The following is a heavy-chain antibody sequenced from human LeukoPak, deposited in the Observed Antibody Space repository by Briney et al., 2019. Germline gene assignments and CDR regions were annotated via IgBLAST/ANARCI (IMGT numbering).Heavy chain of an antibody. J-gene: IGHJ6*04. D-gene: IGHD3-10*02. CDR2: ITSTGSYI. CDR1: AFSFSDYN. CDR3: AELGITMIGGV. V-gene: IGHV3-21*01. Sequence: PGGSLRLSCAASAFSFSDYNVNWVRRAPGKGLEWVSSITSTGSYIYYADSVKGRFTISRDNAKNSLYLQMNSLRAEDTAVYYCAELGITMIGGVWGKGTTVTISS.